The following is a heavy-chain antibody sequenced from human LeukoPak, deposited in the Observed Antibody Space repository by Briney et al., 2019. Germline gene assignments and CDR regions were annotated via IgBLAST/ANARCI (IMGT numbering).Heavy chain of an antibody. Sequence: PGGSLRLSCAASGFTFSSYAMSWVRQAPGKGLEWVSAISGSGGSTYYADSVKGRFTISRDNSKNTLYLQMNSLRAEDTAVYYCASQTGWELAAGGSIDYWGQGTLVTVSS. CDR2: ISGSGGST. V-gene: IGHV3-23*01. D-gene: IGHD1-26*01. CDR3: ASQTGWELAAGGSIDY. CDR1: GFTFSSYA. J-gene: IGHJ4*02.